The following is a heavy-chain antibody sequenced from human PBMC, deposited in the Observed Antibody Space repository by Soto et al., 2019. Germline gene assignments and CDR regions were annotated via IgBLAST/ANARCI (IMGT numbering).Heavy chain of an antibody. J-gene: IGHJ6*02. V-gene: IGHV5-51*01. CDR2: IFPGDSDT. D-gene: IGHD2-8*01. CDR1: GFSFTDYW. Sequence: GESLKISCQGSGFSFTDYWIAWVRQMPGKGLEWMGIIFPGDSDTRYSPSFQGQVTISAGNSISAAYLHWSSLKASDTAMYYCARRGRYCSNGVCYDYYYFGMDVWGQGTAVTVSS. CDR3: ARRGRYCSNGVCYDYYYFGMDV.